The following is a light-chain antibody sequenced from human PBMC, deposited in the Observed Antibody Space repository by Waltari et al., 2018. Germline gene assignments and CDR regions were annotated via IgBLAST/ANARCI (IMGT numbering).Light chain of an antibody. CDR2: EVN. J-gene: IGLJ2*01. Sequence: QPALTQPPSASGSPGQSVTISCAGTSCDLGTYNYVSWYQHHPGNVPRVMIYEVNKRPSGVPVRFSGSKSGDTASLTVSGLQPEDEAEYFCSTYGGADNVLFGGGTKVTVL. V-gene: IGLV2-8*01. CDR1: SCDLGTYNY. CDR3: STYGGADNVL.